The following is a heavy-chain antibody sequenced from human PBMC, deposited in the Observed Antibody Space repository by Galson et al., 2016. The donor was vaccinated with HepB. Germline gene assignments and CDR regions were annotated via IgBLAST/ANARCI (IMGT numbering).Heavy chain of an antibody. D-gene: IGHD6-19*01. V-gene: IGHV1-18*01. CDR1: GYTFSSYG. J-gene: IGHJ4*02. Sequence: QSGAEVKKPGASVKVSCKASGYTFSSYGISWVRQAPGQGLEWVGWVSAFNGNRNYAQKLQGRVTMTTDTSTSTAYMELRSLRSDDTAVYYCARAHAVASDYYFDCWGQGTLVTVSS. CDR2: VSAFNGNR. CDR3: ARAHAVASDYYFDC.